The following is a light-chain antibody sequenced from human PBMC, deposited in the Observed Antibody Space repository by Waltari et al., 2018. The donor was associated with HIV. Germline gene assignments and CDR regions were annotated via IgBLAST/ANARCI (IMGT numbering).Light chain of an antibody. CDR1: QSVYSSY. V-gene: IGKV3-20*01. CDR3: QQYGSSHWT. J-gene: IGKJ5*01. CDR2: GAS. Sequence: EIVLTQSPGTLSLSPGETATLSCRASQSVYSSYLAWYQQKPGQAPRLLIYGASTRATGIPDRLSGSGSGTDFTLTISRLEPEDFAVYYCQQYGSSHWTFGQGTRLEIK.